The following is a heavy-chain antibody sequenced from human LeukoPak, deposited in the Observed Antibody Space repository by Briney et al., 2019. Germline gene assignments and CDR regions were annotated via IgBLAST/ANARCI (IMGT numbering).Heavy chain of an antibody. D-gene: IGHD5-18*01. Sequence: SETLSLTCAVYGGSFSGYYWSWIRQPPGKGLEWIGEINHSGSTNYNPSLKSRVTISVDTSKNQFSLKLSSVTAADTAVYYCARDHGGGYSYGYELYYYYGMDVWGQGTTVTVSS. CDR3: ARDHGGGYSYGYELYYYYGMDV. V-gene: IGHV4-34*01. CDR2: INHSGST. J-gene: IGHJ6*02. CDR1: GGSFSGYY.